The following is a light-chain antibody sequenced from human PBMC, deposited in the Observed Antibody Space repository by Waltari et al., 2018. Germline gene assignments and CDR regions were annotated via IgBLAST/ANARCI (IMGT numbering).Light chain of an antibody. CDR1: QSVSSH. CDR2: GAS. CDR3: QQYSDWPYT. Sequence: EIVMTQSPGTLSVSPGERLTLSCRPSQSVSSHLAWYQQKPGQAPTLLIYGASTRAPGMPARFSGSGSGTEFTLTISSLQSEDFADYYCQQYSDWPYTFGQGTKLEIK. V-gene: IGKV3-15*01. J-gene: IGKJ2*01.